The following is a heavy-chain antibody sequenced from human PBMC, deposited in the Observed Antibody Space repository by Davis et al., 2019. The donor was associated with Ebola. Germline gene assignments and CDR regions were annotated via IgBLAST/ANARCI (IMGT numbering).Heavy chain of an antibody. Sequence: PGGSLRLSCAASGFTFSSYDMHWVRHATGKRLEWVSAIGTAGDTYYPGSVKGRFTISRANAKSSLYLQMNSLRAEDTAVYYCTRAGFGSNYFDYWGQGTLVTVSS. CDR2: IGTAGDT. J-gene: IGHJ4*02. V-gene: IGHV3-13*01. CDR1: GFTFSSYD. CDR3: TRAGFGSNYFDY. D-gene: IGHD3-3*01.